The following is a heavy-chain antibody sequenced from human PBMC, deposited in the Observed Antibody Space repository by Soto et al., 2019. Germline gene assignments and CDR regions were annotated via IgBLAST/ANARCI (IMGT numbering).Heavy chain of an antibody. CDR3: ARVSGAMVRGVRSYGMDV. CDR2: IYHSGST. V-gene: IGHV4-4*02. D-gene: IGHD3-10*01. J-gene: IGHJ6*02. CDR1: GGSISSSNW. Sequence: QVQLQESGPGLVKPSGTLSLTCAVSGGSISSSNWWSWVRQPPGKGLEWIGEIYHSGSTNYNPSLKSRVTISVDKSKNQFSLKLSSVTAADTAVYYCARVSGAMVRGVRSYGMDVWGQGTTVTVSS.